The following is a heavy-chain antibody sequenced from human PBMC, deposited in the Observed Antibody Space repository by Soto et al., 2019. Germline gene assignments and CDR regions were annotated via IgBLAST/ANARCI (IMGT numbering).Heavy chain of an antibody. Sequence: ASVKGYCKASGYSFTSYYMHWVRQAPGQGLEWMGIINPSGGSTSYAQKFQGRVTMTRDTSTSTVYMELSSLRSEDTAVYYCARDGVTTIHYYYGMDVWGQGTTVTVSS. D-gene: IGHD4-4*01. CDR2: INPSGGST. CDR3: ARDGVTTIHYYYGMDV. CDR1: GYSFTSYY. V-gene: IGHV1-46*01. J-gene: IGHJ6*02.